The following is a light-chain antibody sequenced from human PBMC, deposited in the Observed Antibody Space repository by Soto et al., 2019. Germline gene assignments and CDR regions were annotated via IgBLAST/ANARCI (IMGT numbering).Light chain of an antibody. CDR2: QDR. J-gene: IGLJ2*01. CDR1: KLGDKY. Sequence: SSELTQPPSVSGSPGETASISCSGDKLGDKYACWYQQKSGQSPVVVIYQDRKRPSGIPERFSGSNSGNTATLTISGTQAMDEADYYCQAWDSSTVVFGGGTKLTVL. V-gene: IGLV3-1*01. CDR3: QAWDSSTVV.